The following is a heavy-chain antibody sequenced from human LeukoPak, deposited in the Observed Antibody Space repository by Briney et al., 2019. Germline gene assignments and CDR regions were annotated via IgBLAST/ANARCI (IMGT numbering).Heavy chain of an antibody. CDR1: GGTFSSYA. Sequence: SVKVSCKASGGTFSSYAISWVRQAPGQGLEWVGGIIPIFGTANYAKKFQGRVTITTDESTSTAYMELSSLRSEDTAVYYCARGVEFYYYYYMDVWGKGTTVTVSS. D-gene: IGHD3-10*01. CDR3: ARGVEFYYYYYMDV. CDR2: IIPIFGTA. J-gene: IGHJ6*03. V-gene: IGHV1-69*05.